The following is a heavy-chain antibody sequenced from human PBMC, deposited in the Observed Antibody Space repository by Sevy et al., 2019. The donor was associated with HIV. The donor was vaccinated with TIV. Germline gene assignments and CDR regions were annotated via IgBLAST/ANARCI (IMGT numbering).Heavy chain of an antibody. D-gene: IGHD5-12*01. CDR1: GLTYS. V-gene: IGHV3-48*01. J-gene: IGHJ4*02. CDR2: ISDSSATI. Sequence: GGSLRLSCVASGLTYSMNWVRQAPGKGLEWVSYISDSSATIHYADSVKGRFTISRDNAKNSLYLQMNTLRAEDTAVYYCASQRGGYERLYYFDSWGQGTLVTVSS. CDR3: ASQRGGYERLYYFDS.